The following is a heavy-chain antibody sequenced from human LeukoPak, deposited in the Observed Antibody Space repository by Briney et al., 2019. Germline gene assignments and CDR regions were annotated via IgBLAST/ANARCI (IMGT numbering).Heavy chain of an antibody. D-gene: IGHD4-17*01. V-gene: IGHV4-59*08. CDR2: IPYTGST. J-gene: IGHJ4*02. CDR3: ARIHDYGDYAFDK. CDR1: GGSITSYY. Sequence: SETLSLTYSVSGGSITSYYWSWIRQPPGKGLEYIVYIPYTGSTNSNTSLKSRLTISGDTSKNQVSLKLNSVTAADTAVYYCARIHDYGDYAFDKWGQGTRVTVSS.